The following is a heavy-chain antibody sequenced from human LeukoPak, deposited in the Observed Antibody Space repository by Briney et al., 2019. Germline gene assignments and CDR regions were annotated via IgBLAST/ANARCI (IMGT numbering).Heavy chain of an antibody. V-gene: IGHV1-69*05. Sequence: ASVKVSCKASGYTFTSYYMHWVRQAPGQGLEWMGRIIPIFGTANYAQKFQGRVTITTDESTSTAYMELSSLRSEDTAVYYCASAGVVVITTPEYFQHWGQGTLVTVSS. CDR3: ASAGVVVITTPEYFQH. CDR1: GYTFTSYY. J-gene: IGHJ1*01. D-gene: IGHD3-22*01. CDR2: IIPIFGTA.